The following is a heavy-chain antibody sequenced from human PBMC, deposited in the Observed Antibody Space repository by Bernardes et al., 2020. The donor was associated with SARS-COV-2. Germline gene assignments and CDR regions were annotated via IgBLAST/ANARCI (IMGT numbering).Heavy chain of an antibody. CDR2: ISSSGSTI. D-gene: IGHD3-16*01. CDR3: ARSWRLAPRLGFYYYYGMDV. Sequence: GGSLRLSCAASGFTFSDYYMSWIRQAPGKGLEWVSYISSSGSTIYYADSVKGRFTISRDNAKNSLYLQMNSLRAEDTAVYYCARSWRLAPRLGFYYYYGMDVWGQGTTVTVSS. J-gene: IGHJ6*02. CDR1: GFTFSDYY. V-gene: IGHV3-11*01.